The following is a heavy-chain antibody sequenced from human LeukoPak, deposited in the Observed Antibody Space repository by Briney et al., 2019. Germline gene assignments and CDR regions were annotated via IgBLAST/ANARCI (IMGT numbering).Heavy chain of an antibody. Sequence: GASVNVSCKASRGTFSSYAVSWVRQAPGQGLEWMGGIIAFSGTANYAQKFQGRVTITEEESTSTGYMELSSLRSEDTAVYYCARVGGGSWGQGNLVTVSS. CDR2: IIAFSGTA. CDR3: ARVGGGS. CDR1: RGTFSSYA. D-gene: IGHD3-16*01. J-gene: IGHJ4*02. V-gene: IGHV1-69*13.